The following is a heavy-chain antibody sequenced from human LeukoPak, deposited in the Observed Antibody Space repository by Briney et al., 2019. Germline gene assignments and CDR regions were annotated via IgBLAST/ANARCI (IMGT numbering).Heavy chain of an antibody. CDR2: IYYSGST. V-gene: IGHV4-59*01. Sequence: SETLSLTCTVSGGSISSYYWSWIRQPPGKGLEWIGYIYYSGSTNYNPSLKSRVTISVDTSKNQFSLKLSSVTAADTAVYYCARTSGDYWGEGTLVTVSS. J-gene: IGHJ4*02. CDR3: ARTSGDY. CDR1: GGSISSYY. D-gene: IGHD3-10*01.